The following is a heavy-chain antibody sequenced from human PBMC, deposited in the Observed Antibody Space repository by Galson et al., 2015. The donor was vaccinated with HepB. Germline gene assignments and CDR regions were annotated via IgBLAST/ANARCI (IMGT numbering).Heavy chain of an antibody. CDR3: ATYGGGLITMVRHFPYFDY. CDR1: GFTFSSYW. Sequence: SLRLSCAASGFTFSSYWMSWVRQAPGKGLEWVANIKQDGSEKHYADSVKGRFTVSRDNAKNSLYLQMNSLRAVDTAVYYCATYGGGLITMVRHFPYFDYWGQGTLVTVSS. CDR2: IKQDGSEK. D-gene: IGHD3-10*01. J-gene: IGHJ4*02. V-gene: IGHV3-7*03.